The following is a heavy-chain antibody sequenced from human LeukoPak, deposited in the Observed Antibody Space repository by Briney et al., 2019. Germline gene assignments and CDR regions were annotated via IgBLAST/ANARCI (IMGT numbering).Heavy chain of an antibody. CDR2: IYHSGST. J-gene: IGHJ4*02. CDR3: ASQIIAVAGTIAY. CDR1: GDSISSGYY. V-gene: IGHV4-38-2*01. D-gene: IGHD6-19*01. Sequence: PSETLSLTCAVSGDSISSGYYCCWIRQPPGKGLEWIGSIYHSGSTYYNPSLKSRVTISVDTSNNQFSLKLRSVTAPDTAVYYCASQIIAVAGTIAYWGQATLVTVSS.